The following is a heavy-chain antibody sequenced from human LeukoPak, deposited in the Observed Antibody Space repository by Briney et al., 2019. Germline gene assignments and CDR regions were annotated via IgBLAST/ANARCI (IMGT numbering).Heavy chain of an antibody. CDR2: IYYSGNT. CDR1: GGSISSYY. J-gene: IGHJ5*02. CDR3: ARSPQGTATTANWLDP. Sequence: SETLSLTCTVSGGSISSYYWSWIRQPPGKGLEWIGYIYYSGNTYYNPSLRSRVTISVDTSKNQFSLKLSSVTAVDTAVYYCARSPQGTATTANWLDPWGQGTLVTVSS. D-gene: IGHD4-17*01. V-gene: IGHV4-59*01.